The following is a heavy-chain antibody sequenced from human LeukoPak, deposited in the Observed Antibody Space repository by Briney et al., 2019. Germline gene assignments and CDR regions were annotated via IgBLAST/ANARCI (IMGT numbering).Heavy chain of an antibody. D-gene: IGHD1-14*01. CDR1: GFTVSSNE. V-gene: IGHV3-21*01. CDR3: ARYRGPGPYDAFDI. J-gene: IGHJ3*02. CDR2: ISSSTSYI. Sequence: GGSLRLSCAASGFTVSSNEMSWVRQAPGKGLEWVSSISSSTSYIYYTDSVKGRFTISRDNAKNSLFLQMNSLRAEDTAVYYCARYRGPGPYDAFDIWGQGTMVTVSS.